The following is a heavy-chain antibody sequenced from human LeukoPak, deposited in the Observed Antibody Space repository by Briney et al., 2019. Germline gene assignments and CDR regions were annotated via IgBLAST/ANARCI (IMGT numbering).Heavy chain of an antibody. CDR2: IYYSGST. Sequence: SETLSLTCTVSGGSISTSSYYWRWIRQPPGKGLEWIVYIYYSGSTNYNPSLKSRVTISVDTSKNQFSLKLSSVTAADTAVYYCAREAYSSGWYTPYYFDYWGQGTLVTVSS. V-gene: IGHV4-61*01. J-gene: IGHJ4*02. D-gene: IGHD6-19*01. CDR1: GGSISTSSYY. CDR3: AREAYSSGWYTPYYFDY.